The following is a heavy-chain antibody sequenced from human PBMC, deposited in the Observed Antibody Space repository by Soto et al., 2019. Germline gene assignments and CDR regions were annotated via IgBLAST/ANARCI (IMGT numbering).Heavy chain of an antibody. CDR3: ARGVADSDIAAAGTWGGVVYYYYMDV. V-gene: IGHV4-31*03. Sequence: SETLSLTCTVSGGSISSGGYYWSWIRQHPGKGLEWIGYIYYSGSTYYNPALKSRGSISGDTSKNQFSLKLSSVTAADTAVYYCARGVADSDIAAAGTWGGVVYYYYMDVWGKGTTVTVSS. D-gene: IGHD6-13*01. CDR2: IYYSGST. J-gene: IGHJ6*03. CDR1: GGSISSGGYY.